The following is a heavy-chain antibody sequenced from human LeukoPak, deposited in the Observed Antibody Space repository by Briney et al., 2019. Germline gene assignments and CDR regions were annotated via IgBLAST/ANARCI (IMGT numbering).Heavy chain of an antibody. V-gene: IGHV4-38-2*02. CDR1: GYSISSGYY. CDR2: IYHSGST. D-gene: IGHD5-18*01. CDR3: ARVHRGYPDC. J-gene: IGHJ4*02. Sequence: SETLSLTCTVSGYSISSGYYWGWIRQPPGKGLEWIGSIYHSGSTYYNPSLKSRVTISVDTSKNQFSLKLSSVTAADTAVYYCARVHRGYPDCWGQGTLVTVSS.